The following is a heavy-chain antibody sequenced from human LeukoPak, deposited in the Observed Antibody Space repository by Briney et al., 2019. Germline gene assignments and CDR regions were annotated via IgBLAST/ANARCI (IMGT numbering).Heavy chain of an antibody. CDR2: IIPILGIA. Sequence: SVKVSCKASGGTFSSYAISWVRQAPGQGLEWMGRIIPILGIANYAQKFQGRVTITADKSTSTAYMELSSLRSEDTAVYYCAREAMIVVVMAFDIWGQGTMVTVSS. D-gene: IGHD3-22*01. V-gene: IGHV1-69*04. CDR1: GGTFSSYA. CDR3: AREAMIVVVMAFDI. J-gene: IGHJ3*02.